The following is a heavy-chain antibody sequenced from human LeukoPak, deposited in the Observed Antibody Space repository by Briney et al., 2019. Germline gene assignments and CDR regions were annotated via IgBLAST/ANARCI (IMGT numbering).Heavy chain of an antibody. Sequence: QPGGSLRLSCAASGFTFSSYWMSWVRQAPGKWLEWVSAISGSGGSTYSADSVKGRFTISRDNSKNTLYLQMNSLRAEDTAVYYCAKIPADPSEPLPPHAFDIWGQGTMVTVSS. V-gene: IGHV3-23*01. J-gene: IGHJ3*02. CDR1: GFTFSSYW. CDR2: ISGSGGST. D-gene: IGHD2-2*01. CDR3: AKIPADPSEPLPPHAFDI.